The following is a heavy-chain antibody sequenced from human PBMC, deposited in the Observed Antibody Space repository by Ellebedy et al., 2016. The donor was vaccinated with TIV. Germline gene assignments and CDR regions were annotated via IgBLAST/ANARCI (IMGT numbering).Heavy chain of an antibody. CDR1: GGSISRYY. CDR3: AREGIGTPYFDY. Sequence: MPGGSLRLSGTVSGGSISRYYWSWIRQPAGKGLEWSGRSYTNGGHTNYNPSLESRVTVSVDMSNNQFSLKLSSVTAADTAVYYCAREGIGTPYFDYWGPGTLVAVSS. CDR2: SYTNGGHT. J-gene: IGHJ4*02. V-gene: IGHV4-4*07. D-gene: IGHD6-13*01.